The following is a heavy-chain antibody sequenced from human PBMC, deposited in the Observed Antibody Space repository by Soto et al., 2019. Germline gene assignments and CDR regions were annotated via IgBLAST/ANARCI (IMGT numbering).Heavy chain of an antibody. CDR3: AKDQGRIYNPFDY. Sequence: QVHLVESGGGVVQPGRSLRLSCAASGFIFISHGMHWVRQAPGKGLEWVAFISYDGGEIHYADSVKGRFTISRDKSKNTLSLQMNSLRPEDTAIYYCAKDQGRIYNPFDYWGQGTLVTVSS. CDR1: GFIFISHG. D-gene: IGHD1-1*01. CDR2: ISYDGGEI. J-gene: IGHJ4*02. V-gene: IGHV3-30*18.